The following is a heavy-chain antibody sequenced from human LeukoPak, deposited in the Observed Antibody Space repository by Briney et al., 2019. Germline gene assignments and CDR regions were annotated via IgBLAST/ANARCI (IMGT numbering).Heavy chain of an antibody. J-gene: IGHJ6*03. CDR2: IYSGGST. CDR1: EFSVGSNY. D-gene: IGHD2-15*01. CDR3: ASTLCSDDNCYFDYYYYMDV. Sequence: GGSLGLSCAASEFSVGSNYMTWVRQAPGKGLEWVSLIYSGGSTYYADSVKGRFTISRDNSKNTLYLQMNSLRAEDTAVYYCASTLCSDDNCYFDYYYYMDVWGKGTTVTISS. V-gene: IGHV3-66*01.